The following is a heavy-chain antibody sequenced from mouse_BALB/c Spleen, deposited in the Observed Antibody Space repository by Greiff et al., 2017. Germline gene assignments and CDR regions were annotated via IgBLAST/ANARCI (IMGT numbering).Heavy chain of an antibody. CDR3: ARAAWFAY. Sequence: EVKLVESGGGLVKPGGSLKLSCAASGFTFSSYAMSWVRQTPEKRLEWVASISSGGSTYYPDSVKGRFTISRDNARNILYLQMSSLRSEDTAMYYCARAAWFAYWGQGTLVTVSA. V-gene: IGHV5-6-5*01. CDR1: GFTFSSYA. CDR2: ISSGGST. J-gene: IGHJ3*01.